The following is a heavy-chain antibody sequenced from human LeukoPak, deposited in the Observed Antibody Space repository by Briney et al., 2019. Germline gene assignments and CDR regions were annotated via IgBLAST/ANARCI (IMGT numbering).Heavy chain of an antibody. J-gene: IGHJ4*02. CDR1: GFTFSSYG. CDR2: ISGSGGST. Sequence: GGSLRLSCAASGFTFSSYGMSWVRQAPGKGLEWVSAISGSGGSTYYADSVKGRFTISRDNSKNTLYLQMNSLRAEDTAVYYCAKASAYYYGSGSLFDYWGQGTLVTVSS. D-gene: IGHD3-10*01. CDR3: AKASAYYYGSGSLFDY. V-gene: IGHV3-23*01.